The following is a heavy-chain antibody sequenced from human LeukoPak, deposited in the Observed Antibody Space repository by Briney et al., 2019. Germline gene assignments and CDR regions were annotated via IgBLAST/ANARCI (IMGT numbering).Heavy chain of an antibody. J-gene: IGHJ5*02. CDR1: GYTFTSYG. CDR3: ARDHGGGDGGDWFDP. D-gene: IGHD2-21*02. V-gene: IGHV1-18*01. Sequence: ASVKVSCKASGYTFTSYGISWVRQAPGQGLEWMGWISAYNGNTNYAQKLQGRVTMTTDTSTSTAYMELRSLRSDDTAVYYCARDHGGGDGGDWFDPWGQGTLVTVSS. CDR2: ISAYNGNT.